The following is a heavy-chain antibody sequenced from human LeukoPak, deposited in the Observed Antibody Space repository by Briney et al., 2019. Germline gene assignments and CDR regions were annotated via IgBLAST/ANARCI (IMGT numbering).Heavy chain of an antibody. V-gene: IGHV3-30*02. CDR3: AKDKDLFSLGEQLVDY. D-gene: IGHD6-6*01. J-gene: IGHJ4*02. CDR1: AFTFSSSA. Sequence: PGGSLRLSCVASAFTFSSSAMDWVRQAPGKGLEWVSFITYDGNNKYYADSVKGRFTISRDNSKNTLYLQMNSLRAEDTAVYYCAKDKDLFSLGEQLVDYWGQGTLVTVSS. CDR2: ITYDGNNK.